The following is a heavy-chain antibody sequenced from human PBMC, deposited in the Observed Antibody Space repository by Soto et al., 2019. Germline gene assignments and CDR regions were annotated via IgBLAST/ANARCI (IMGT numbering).Heavy chain of an antibody. CDR3: ARPYYYDSSGFPPYFDY. CDR2: IIPIFGTA. J-gene: IGHJ4*02. CDR1: GGTFSSYA. D-gene: IGHD3-22*01. Sequence: ASVKVSCKASGGTFSSYAISWVRQAPGQGLERMGGIIPIFGTANYAQKFQGRVTITADESTSTAYMELSSLRSEDTAVYFCARPYYYDSSGFPPYFDYWGQGTLVTVSS. V-gene: IGHV1-69*13.